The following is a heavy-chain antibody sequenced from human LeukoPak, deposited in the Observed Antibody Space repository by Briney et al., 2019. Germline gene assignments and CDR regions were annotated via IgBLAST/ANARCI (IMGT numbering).Heavy chain of an antibody. J-gene: IGHJ4*02. CDR3: ARDPLYTNSPPSYFDY. V-gene: IGHV3-30-3*01. Sequence: GRSLRLSCAASGFTFSSYATNWVRQAPGKGLEWVAIISYDGTNKDYADSVKGRFTISRDNSRNTLYLQMNSLRAEDTAVYYCARDPLYTNSPPSYFDYWGQGTLVTVSS. CDR2: ISYDGTNK. D-gene: IGHD2-2*02. CDR1: GFTFSSYA.